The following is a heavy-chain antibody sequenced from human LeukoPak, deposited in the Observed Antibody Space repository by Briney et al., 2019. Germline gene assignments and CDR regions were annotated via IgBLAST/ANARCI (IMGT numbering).Heavy chain of an antibody. CDR1: GFTFSKFP. CDR3: AKSLFTSATGTGRAFHI. V-gene: IGHV3-23*01. J-gene: IGHJ3*02. D-gene: IGHD1-1*01. Sequence: GGSLRLSCAASGFTFSKFPMGWVRQAPERGLEWVSAISASGDVTFYADSLRGRLTISRDNSKSTLYLQMNGLRAEDTAIFYCAKSLFTSATGTGRAFHIWGQGTRVTVSS. CDR2: ISASGDVT.